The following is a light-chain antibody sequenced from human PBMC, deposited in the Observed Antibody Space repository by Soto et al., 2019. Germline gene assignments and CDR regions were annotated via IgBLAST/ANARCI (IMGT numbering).Light chain of an antibody. CDR1: QSVRSSF. CDR3: QQYGSSPMYT. Sequence: DIVLTQSPGTLSVSPGERATLSCRASQSVRSSFLAWYHQKTGQPPRLLIHGASNRAAGIPDRFSGSGSGTDFNITISRLEPEDFAVYYCQQYGSSPMYTFGQGTKMEIK. V-gene: IGKV3-20*01. J-gene: IGKJ2*01. CDR2: GAS.